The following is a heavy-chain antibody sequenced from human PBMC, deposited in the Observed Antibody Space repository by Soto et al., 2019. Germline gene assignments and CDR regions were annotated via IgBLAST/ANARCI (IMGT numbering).Heavy chain of an antibody. CDR1: GGSMSRYY. CDR3: VRDDPGCSGCGCDWP. D-gene: IGHD2-15*01. V-gene: IGHV4-59*01. J-gene: IGHJ4*01. CDR2: IYYSGST. Sequence: ETLSLTCTVSGGSMSRYYWSWTRQPPGKGLEWIGYIYYSGSTNYNPSLKSRVTISADTSKNQFSLKLSSVTAADTAVYYCVRDDPGCSGCGCDWPWGDGTLVTV.